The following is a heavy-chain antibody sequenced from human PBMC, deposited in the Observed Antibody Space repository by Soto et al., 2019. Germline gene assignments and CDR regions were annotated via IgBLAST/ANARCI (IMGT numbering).Heavy chain of an antibody. CDR2: ISSSTSSI. Sequence: EVQLVESGGGLVQPGGSLGLSCAASGFSFSSYSMNWVRQAPGKGLEWVSYISSSTSSIFYADSVKGRFTISRDNAKNSLYLQMNSLTAEDTAVYYCARGVPDAIGYFQHWGQGTLVTVSS. J-gene: IGHJ1*01. D-gene: IGHD2-2*02. CDR1: GFSFSSYS. CDR3: ARGVPDAIGYFQH. V-gene: IGHV3-48*01.